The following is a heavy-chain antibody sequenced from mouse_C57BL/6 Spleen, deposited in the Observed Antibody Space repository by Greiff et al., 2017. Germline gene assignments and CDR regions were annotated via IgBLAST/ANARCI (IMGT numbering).Heavy chain of an antibody. CDR1: GFTFSSYG. D-gene: IGHD2-3*01. V-gene: IGHV5-6*02. J-gene: IGHJ2*01. Sequence: DVMLVESGGDLVKPGGSLKLSCAASGFTFSSYGMSWVRQTPDKRLEWVATISSGGSYTYYPDSVKGRFTSSRDNAKNTLYLQMSSLKSEDTAMYYWAREEDGYYYFDYWGQGTTLTVSS. CDR2: ISSGGSYT. CDR3: AREEDGYYYFDY.